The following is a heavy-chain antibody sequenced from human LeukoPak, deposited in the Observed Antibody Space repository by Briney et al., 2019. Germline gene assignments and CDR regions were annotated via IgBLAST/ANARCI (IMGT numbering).Heavy chain of an antibody. Sequence: DWIAYIYHSGSTYYHPSLKSRVTISVDRSKNQFSLKLSSVTAADTAVYYCASLVSGHAFDIWGQGTMVTVSS. J-gene: IGHJ3*02. CDR2: IYHSGST. D-gene: IGHD3-16*01. CDR3: ASLVSGHAFDI. V-gene: IGHV4-30-2*01.